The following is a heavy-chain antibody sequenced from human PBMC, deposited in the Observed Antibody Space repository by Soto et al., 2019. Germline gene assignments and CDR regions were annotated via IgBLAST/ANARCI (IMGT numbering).Heavy chain of an antibody. CDR1: GRSIRSSGFY. V-gene: IGHV4-39*01. Sequence: PSETLSLTCSVSGRSIRSSGFYWAWVRQPPGKGLEWIGSLSYTGSPSYNPSLKNRVTVSGDMSKNQLSLKLDSVSAADTASYYCARILWGITGTPGRRVGWFDPWGQGALVTVSS. D-gene: IGHD1-20*01. CDR2: LSYTGSP. J-gene: IGHJ5*02. CDR3: ARILWGITGTPGRRVGWFDP.